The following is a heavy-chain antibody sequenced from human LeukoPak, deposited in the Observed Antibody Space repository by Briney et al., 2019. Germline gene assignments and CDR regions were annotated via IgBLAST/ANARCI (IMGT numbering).Heavy chain of an antibody. D-gene: IGHD1-26*01. J-gene: IGHJ4*02. Sequence: LPGGSLRLSCAASGFTFSSYWMSWVRQAPGKGLEWVANIKPDGSDQYYVDSVKGRFTISRDNTKNSLYLQMNSLRAEDTAVYHCARWSLGDYWGQGTLVTVSS. CDR2: IKPDGSDQ. V-gene: IGHV3-7*01. CDR3: ARWSLGDY. CDR1: GFTFSSYW.